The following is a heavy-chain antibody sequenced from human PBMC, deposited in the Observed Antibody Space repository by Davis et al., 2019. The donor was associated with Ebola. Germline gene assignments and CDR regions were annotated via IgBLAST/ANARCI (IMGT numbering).Heavy chain of an antibody. Sequence: PGGSLRLSCAASGFTFSSYAMSWVRQAPGKGLEWVSSISGGGGSTYYADSVKGRFTISRDNSKNTLYLQMNSLRAEDTAVYYCAGGDGSSWFDYWGQGTLVTVSS. D-gene: IGHD6-13*01. J-gene: IGHJ4*02. CDR2: ISGGGGST. V-gene: IGHV3-23*01. CDR1: GFTFSSYA. CDR3: AGGDGSSWFDY.